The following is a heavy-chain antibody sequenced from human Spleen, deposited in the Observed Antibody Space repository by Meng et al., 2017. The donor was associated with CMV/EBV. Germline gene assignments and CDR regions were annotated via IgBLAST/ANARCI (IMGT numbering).Heavy chain of an antibody. CDR3: ARDGGYYDFWSGSYMDV. J-gene: IGHJ6*02. Sequence: ASVKVSCKASGYTFTSYYMHWVRQVPGQGLEWMGIINPSGGSTSYAQEFQGRVTMTRDTYTSTVSMELSSLRSEDTAVYYCARDGGYYDFWSGSYMDVWGQGTTVTVSS. D-gene: IGHD3-3*01. CDR2: INPSGGST. V-gene: IGHV1-46*01. CDR1: GYTFTSYY.